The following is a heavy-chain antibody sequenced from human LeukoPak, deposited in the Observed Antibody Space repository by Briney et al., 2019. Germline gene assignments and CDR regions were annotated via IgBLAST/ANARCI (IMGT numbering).Heavy chain of an antibody. CDR1: GFTFSSYW. D-gene: IGHD3-3*01. Sequence: GGSLRLSCAASGFTFSSYWMHWVRQAPGKGLVWVSRINSDGSSTSYADSVKGRFTISRDNSKNTLYLQMNSLRAEDTALYYCVKAFWSGYQTYFFFHYMDVWGKGTAVAVSS. CDR3: VKAFWSGYQTYFFFHYMDV. J-gene: IGHJ6*03. CDR2: INSDGSST. V-gene: IGHV3-74*01.